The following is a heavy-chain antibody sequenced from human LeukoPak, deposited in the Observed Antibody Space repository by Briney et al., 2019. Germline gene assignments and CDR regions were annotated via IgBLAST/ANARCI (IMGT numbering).Heavy chain of an antibody. D-gene: IGHD6-13*01. CDR2: INPNSGRT. J-gene: IGHJ5*02. Sequence: ASVKVSCKASGYTFTGYYMNWVRQAPGQGLEWMGWINPNSGRTNCAHNFQGRVTLTRDPSISTAYMELTGLTSNDTGVYYCVRTREYSSTWFFPPFDPWGQGTLVTVSS. CDR3: VRTREYSSTWFFPPFDP. V-gene: IGHV1-2*02. CDR1: GYTFTGYY.